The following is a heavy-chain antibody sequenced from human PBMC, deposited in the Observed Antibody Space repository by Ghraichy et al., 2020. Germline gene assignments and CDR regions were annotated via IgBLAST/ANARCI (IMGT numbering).Heavy chain of an antibody. CDR1: GYSFTSYW. J-gene: IGHJ5*02. CDR3: ARRSSSWYGHEYNWFDP. V-gene: IGHV5-51*01. CDR2: IYPGDSDT. Sequence: GESLNTSCKGSGYSFTSYWIGWVRQMPGKGLEWMGIIYPGDSDTRYSPSFQGQVTISADKSISTAYLQWSSLKASDTAMYYCARRSSSWYGHEYNWFDPWGQGTLVTVSS. D-gene: IGHD6-13*01.